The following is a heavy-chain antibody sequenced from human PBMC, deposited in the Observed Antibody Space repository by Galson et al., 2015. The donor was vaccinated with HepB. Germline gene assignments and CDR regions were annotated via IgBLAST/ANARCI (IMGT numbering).Heavy chain of an antibody. Sequence: SLRLSCAASGFTFSSYGMHWVRQAPGKGLEWVAVIWYDGSNKYYADSVKGRFTISRDNSKNTLYLQMNSLRAEDTAVYYCARDKSGIAAAVLDYWGQGTLVTVSS. CDR2: IWYDGSNK. CDR1: GFTFSSYG. J-gene: IGHJ4*02. CDR3: ARDKSGIAAAVLDY. D-gene: IGHD6-13*01. V-gene: IGHV3-33*01.